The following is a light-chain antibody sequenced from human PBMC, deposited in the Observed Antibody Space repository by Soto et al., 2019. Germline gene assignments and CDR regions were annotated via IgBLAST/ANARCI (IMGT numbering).Light chain of an antibody. CDR3: QQYVSSPWT. CDR1: QSVSNSY. Sequence: EIVLTQSPGTLSLSPGERATLSCRASQSVSNSYLAWYQQTPGQAPRLLIYGASTRVTGIPDRFRGSGSGTDFTLTISGLEPEDFAVYFCQQYVSSPWTFGQGTKVEIK. CDR2: GAS. V-gene: IGKV3-20*01. J-gene: IGKJ1*01.